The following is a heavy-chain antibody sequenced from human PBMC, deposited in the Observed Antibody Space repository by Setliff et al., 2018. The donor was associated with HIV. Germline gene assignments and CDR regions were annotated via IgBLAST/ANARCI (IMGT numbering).Heavy chain of an antibody. CDR1: GYSFIRNG. Sequence: ASVKVSCKTSGYSFIRNGISWVRQAPGQGLEWMGWISAYNGNTNYAQKLQGRVTMTTDTSTNTAYMELKSLRAEDTAVYYCAKEHDSSNYKVPYYFDSWGQGTLVTVSS. V-gene: IGHV1-18*01. CDR2: ISAYNGNT. CDR3: AKEHDSSNYKVPYYFDS. J-gene: IGHJ4*02. D-gene: IGHD4-4*01.